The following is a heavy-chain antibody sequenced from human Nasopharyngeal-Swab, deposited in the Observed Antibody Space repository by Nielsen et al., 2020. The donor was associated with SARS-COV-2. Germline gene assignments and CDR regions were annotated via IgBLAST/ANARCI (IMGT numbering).Heavy chain of an antibody. D-gene: IGHD2-15*01. V-gene: IGHV5-10-1*01. J-gene: IGHJ4*02. CDR1: GYSFTSYW. CDR2: IDPSDSYT. Sequence: KVSCKGSGYSFTSYWISWVRQMPGKGLEWMGRIDPSDSYTNYSPSFQGHVTISADKSISIAYLQWSSLKASDTAMYYCARVGRYCSGGSCYSGYWGQGTLVTVSS. CDR3: ARVGRYCSGGSCYSGY.